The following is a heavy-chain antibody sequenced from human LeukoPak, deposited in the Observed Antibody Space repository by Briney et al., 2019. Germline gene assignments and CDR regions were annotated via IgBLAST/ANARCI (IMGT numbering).Heavy chain of an antibody. V-gene: IGHV3-15*01. D-gene: IGHD2-2*01. CDR3: TTDLGYCSSTSCPATNDAFDI. J-gene: IGHJ3*02. CDR1: GFTFSNAW. CDR2: IKSKTDGGTT. Sequence: GGSLRLSCAASGFTFSNAWMSWVRQAPGKGLEWVGRIKSKTDGGTTDYAAPVKGRFTISRDDSKNTLYLQMNSLKTEDTAVYYCTTDLGYCSSTSCPATNDAFDIWGQGTMVTVSS.